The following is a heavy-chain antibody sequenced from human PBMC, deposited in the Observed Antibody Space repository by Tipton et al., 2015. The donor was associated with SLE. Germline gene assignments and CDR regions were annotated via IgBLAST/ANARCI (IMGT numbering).Heavy chain of an antibody. CDR3: ARDRDTSAWYPSFDF. V-gene: IGHV4-39*07. CDR2: FYHSGST. D-gene: IGHD6-19*01. CDR1: GGSISSGSYY. J-gene: IGHJ4*01. Sequence: TLSLTCTVSGGSISSGSYYWSWIRQPPGKGLEWIGGFYHSGSTYSSPSLKSRVTISVDMSKNQFSLKLNSVTAADTAVYYCARDRDTSAWYPSFDFWGHGTLVTVSS.